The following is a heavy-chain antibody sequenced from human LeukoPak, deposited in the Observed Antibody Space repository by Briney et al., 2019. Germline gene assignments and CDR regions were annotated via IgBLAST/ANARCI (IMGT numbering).Heavy chain of an antibody. D-gene: IGHD2-15*01. V-gene: IGHV3-21*01. CDR3: ARDVGFCGGGSCLYYYMDV. CDR1: GFTFSTYN. CDR2: ISSTSYYI. J-gene: IGHJ6*03. Sequence: GGSLRLSCAASGFTFSTYNMNWVRQAPGKGLEWVSSISSTSYYIYYADSVRGRFAISRGNAKNSLDLQMNSLRAEDTAVYYCARDVGFCGGGSCLYYYMDVWGKGTTVTVSS.